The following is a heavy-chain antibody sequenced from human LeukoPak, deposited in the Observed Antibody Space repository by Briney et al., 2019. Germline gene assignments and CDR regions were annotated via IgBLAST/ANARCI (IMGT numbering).Heavy chain of an antibody. CDR2: IYYSGST. CDR3: ARERIAAAGAVWFDP. D-gene: IGHD6-13*01. J-gene: IGHJ5*02. Sequence: SETLSLTCTVSGGSISSHYWSWIRQPPGKGLERIGYIYYSGSTNYNPSLKSRVTISVDTSKNQFSLKLSSVTAADTAVYYCARERIAAAGAVWFDPWGQGTLVTVSS. V-gene: IGHV4-59*11. CDR1: GGSISSHY.